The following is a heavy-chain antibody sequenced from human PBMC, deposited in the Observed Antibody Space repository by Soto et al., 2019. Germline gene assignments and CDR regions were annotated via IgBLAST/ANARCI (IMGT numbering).Heavy chain of an antibody. Sequence: KTSETLSLTCTVSCGSVSSGSYYWSWIRQPPGKGLEWIGYIYYSGSTNYNPSLKSRVTISVDTSKNQFSLKLSSVTAADTAVYYCASYHYDILTGYSTALDYWGQGTLVTVSS. CDR1: CGSVSSGSYY. V-gene: IGHV4-61*01. J-gene: IGHJ4*02. D-gene: IGHD3-9*01. CDR3: ASYHYDILTGYSTALDY. CDR2: IYYSGST.